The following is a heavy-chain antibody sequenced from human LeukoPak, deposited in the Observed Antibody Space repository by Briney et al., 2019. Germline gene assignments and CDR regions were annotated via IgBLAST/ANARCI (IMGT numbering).Heavy chain of an antibody. CDR2: IKTNGDVDGGTA. CDR1: GFTFTNAW. V-gene: IGHV3-15*01. D-gene: IGHD4-23*01. CDR3: IVVTYGGSFHY. J-gene: IGHJ4*02. Sequence: PGGFLRLSCATSGFTFTNAWMSWVRQPPGKGLEWVARIKTNGDVDGGTAEYAAPVKGRFTISRDDSKNTVYLEMNSLKTDDTGVYYCIVVTYGGSFHYWGQGTLVTVSS.